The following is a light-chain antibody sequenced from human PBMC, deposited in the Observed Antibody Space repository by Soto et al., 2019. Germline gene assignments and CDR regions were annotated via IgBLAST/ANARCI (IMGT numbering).Light chain of an antibody. V-gene: IGLV2-14*02. CDR3: CSLTTSHTYV. CDR1: SSDIGSYNL. Sequence: QSVLTQPASVSGSPGQSITVSCTGSSSDIGSYNLVSWYQQHPGKAPKLMIYHVTYRPSGVSNRYSGSKSGNSASLTISGLQADDEADYYCCSLTTSHTYVFGSGTKVTVL. CDR2: HVT. J-gene: IGLJ1*01.